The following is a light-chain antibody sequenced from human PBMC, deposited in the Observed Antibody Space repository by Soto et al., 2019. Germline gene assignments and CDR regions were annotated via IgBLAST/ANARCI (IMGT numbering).Light chain of an antibody. CDR1: SSDVGSYNL. J-gene: IGLJ2*01. CDR3: CSYAGSSTFVV. Sequence: QSVLTQPASVSGSPGQSITIYCTGTSSDVGSYNLVSWYQQHPGKAPKLMIYEGSKRPSGVSNRFSGSKSGNTASLTISGLQAEDEADYYCCSYAGSSTFVVFGGGTKVTVL. V-gene: IGLV2-23*03. CDR2: EGS.